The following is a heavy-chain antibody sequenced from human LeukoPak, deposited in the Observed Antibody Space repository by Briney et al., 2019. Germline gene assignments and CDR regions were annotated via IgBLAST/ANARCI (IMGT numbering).Heavy chain of an antibody. Sequence: ASVKVSCKASGYTFTSYYMHWVRQAPGQGLEWMGIINPSGGSTSYAQKFQGRVTMTEDTSTDTAYMELSSLRSEDTAVYYCATVPPKNSGWYFDYWGQGTLVTVSS. J-gene: IGHJ4*02. CDR3: ATVPPKNSGWYFDY. D-gene: IGHD6-19*01. CDR2: INPSGGST. V-gene: IGHV1-46*01. CDR1: GYTFTSYY.